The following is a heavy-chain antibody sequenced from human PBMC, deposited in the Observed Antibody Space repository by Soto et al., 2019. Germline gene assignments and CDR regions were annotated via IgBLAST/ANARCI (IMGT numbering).Heavy chain of an antibody. D-gene: IGHD3-22*01. V-gene: IGHV3-15*07. CDR3: CTGGYFLDY. CDR1: GFVFSNAW. J-gene: IGHJ4*02. CDR2: IKSKVDGETT. Sequence: EEQLVESGGGLVKSGGSLRLSCATSGFVFSNAWMNWVRQAPGKGLEWVGRIKSKVDGETTDYAAPVKGRFTISRDDSKNTVYLQMNSLKSEDTAVYYCCTGGYFLDYWGQGTLVTVSS.